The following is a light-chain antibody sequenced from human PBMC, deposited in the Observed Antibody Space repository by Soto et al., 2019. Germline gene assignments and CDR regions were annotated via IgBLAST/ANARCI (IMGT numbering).Light chain of an antibody. Sequence: DIVMTQSPLARPAIPGEPASISCRTSQSLLHSNGYNSLDWYLQKPGQSPQLLIYLGSNRASVVPDRFSGSASGKYSTLNISRVDAEDVGFYYCKHALQTPYTFGQGTKLEIK. J-gene: IGKJ2*01. CDR3: KHALQTPYT. CDR1: QSLLHSNGYNS. V-gene: IGKV2-28*01. CDR2: LGS.